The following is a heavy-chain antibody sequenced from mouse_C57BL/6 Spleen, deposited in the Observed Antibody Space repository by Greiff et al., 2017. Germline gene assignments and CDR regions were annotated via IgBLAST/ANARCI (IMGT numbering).Heavy chain of an antibody. Sequence: EVKLVESGGGLVKPGGSLKLSCAASGFTFSDYGMHWVRQAPEKGLEWVAYISSGSSTIYYADTVKGRFTISRDNAKNTLFLQMTSLRSEDTAMYYCAIYSNFYAMDYWGQGTSVTVSS. CDR2: ISSGSSTI. J-gene: IGHJ4*01. CDR1: GFTFSDYG. CDR3: AIYSNFYAMDY. D-gene: IGHD2-5*01. V-gene: IGHV5-17*01.